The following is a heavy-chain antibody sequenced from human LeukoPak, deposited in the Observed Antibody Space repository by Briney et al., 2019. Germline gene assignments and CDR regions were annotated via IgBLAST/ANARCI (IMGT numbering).Heavy chain of an antibody. CDR2: IIPILDVA. Sequence: SVKVSCKASGGTFNTYAITWVRQAPGQGLEWMGRIIPILDVADSAQRFQGRATITADRSTSTVYMELNSLRSEDTAIYYCARFPVRGYTYGSVIHHMDVWGQGTTVIVSS. V-gene: IGHV1-69*04. J-gene: IGHJ6*02. CDR3: ARFPVRGYTYGSVIHHMDV. D-gene: IGHD5-18*01. CDR1: GGTFNTYA.